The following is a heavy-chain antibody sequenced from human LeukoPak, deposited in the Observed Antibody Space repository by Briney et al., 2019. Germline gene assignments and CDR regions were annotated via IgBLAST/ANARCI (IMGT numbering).Heavy chain of an antibody. V-gene: IGHV1-69*13. J-gene: IGHJ5*02. CDR3: ARPLGYCSDSRCPQSWFDP. D-gene: IGHD2-15*01. Sequence: ASVKVSCKASGGTFSSYAISWVRQAPGQGLEWMGGIIPIFGTANYAQKFQGRVTITADESTSTAYMELSSLRSEDTAVYYCARPLGYCSDSRCPQSWFDPWGQGTLVTVSS. CDR1: GGTFSSYA. CDR2: IIPIFGTA.